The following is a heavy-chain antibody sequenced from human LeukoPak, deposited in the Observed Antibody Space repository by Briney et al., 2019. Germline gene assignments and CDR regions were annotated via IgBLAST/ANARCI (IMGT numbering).Heavy chain of an antibody. D-gene: IGHD5-12*01. V-gene: IGHV3-23*01. CDR1: GFTFSNFA. Sequence: GGSLRLSCAASGFTFSNFAMTWVRQAPGKGLEWISAISGGGGSTYYADSVKGRFTISRDNAKNSLYLQMNSLRAEDTAVYYCARERAYIMATITNYMDVWGKGTTVTVSS. CDR3: ARERAYIMATITNYMDV. J-gene: IGHJ6*03. CDR2: ISGGGGST.